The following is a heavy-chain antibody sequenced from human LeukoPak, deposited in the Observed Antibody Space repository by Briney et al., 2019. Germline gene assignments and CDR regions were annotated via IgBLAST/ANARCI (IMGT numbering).Heavy chain of an antibody. Sequence: ASVKVSCKASGGTFSSFDISWVRQAPGQGLEWMGGINPIFDTANYAQKFQGRVMITADDSTNTAYMELSSLRSEDTAVYYCARTLAVPLTYFDDWGQGTLVTVSS. CDR1: GGTFSSFD. D-gene: IGHD6-19*01. V-gene: IGHV1-69*13. J-gene: IGHJ4*02. CDR3: ARTLAVPLTYFDD. CDR2: INPIFDTA.